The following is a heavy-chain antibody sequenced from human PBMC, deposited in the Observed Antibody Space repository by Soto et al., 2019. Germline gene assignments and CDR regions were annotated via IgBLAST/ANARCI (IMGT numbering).Heavy chain of an antibody. V-gene: IGHV3-30-3*01. CDR1: GFTFSSYA. CDR2: ISYDGSNK. Sequence: GGSLRLSCAASGFTFSSYAMHWVRQAPGKGLEWVAVISYDGSNKYYADSVKGRFTISRDNSKNTLYLQMNSLRAEDTAVYYCARAPSPNWNPHIDMLYYYYGMDVWGQGTTVTVSS. D-gene: IGHD1-20*01. CDR3: ARAPSPNWNPHIDMLYYYYGMDV. J-gene: IGHJ6*02.